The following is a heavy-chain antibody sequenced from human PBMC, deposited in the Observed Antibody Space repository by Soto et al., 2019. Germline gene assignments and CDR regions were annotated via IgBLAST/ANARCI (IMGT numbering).Heavy chain of an antibody. Sequence: ASVKVSCKPSGYSFSNVYVHWVRQAPGQGLEWMGIIDPSSGTTSYTQKFQERVTMTRDTSMSTVYMELSRLRSEETAVYYCARGRAGNYFIDACDMWGQGTMVTVSS. V-gene: IGHV1-46*01. CDR3: ARGRAGNYFIDACDM. CDR1: GYSFSNVY. D-gene: IGHD3-10*01. CDR2: IDPSSGTT. J-gene: IGHJ3*02.